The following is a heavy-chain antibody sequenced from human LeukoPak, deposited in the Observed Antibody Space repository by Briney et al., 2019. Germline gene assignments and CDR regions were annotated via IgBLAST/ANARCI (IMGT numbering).Heavy chain of an antibody. D-gene: IGHD3-16*01. V-gene: IGHV3-30-3*01. J-gene: IGHJ5*02. CDR2: ISHDGSTK. Sequence: GGSLRLSCAASRFTFSEFAIHWVRQAPGKGLEWVALISHDGSTKYYADPVKGRFTISRDNSKNTLYLQMNSLRIEDTAVYYCARDLHARFASNLGYFWFDPWGQGTLVIVSS. CDR1: RFTFSEFA. CDR3: ARDLHARFASNLGYFWFDP.